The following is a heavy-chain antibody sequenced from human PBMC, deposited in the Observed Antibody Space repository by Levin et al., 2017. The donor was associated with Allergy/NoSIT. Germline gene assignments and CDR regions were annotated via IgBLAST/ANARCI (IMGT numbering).Heavy chain of an antibody. CDR1: GGSISTSY. D-gene: IGHD1-1*01. V-gene: IGHV4-59*08. CDR2: VYYSGNT. J-gene: IGHJ3*01. Sequence: SQTLSLTCTVSGGSISTSYWTWIRQPPGKGLEWIGYVYYSGNTNYNPSLQSRVTISVDTSKNQLSLRLSSVTAADTAVYYCARRVATRPMYAFDVWGQGTMVTVSS. CDR3: ARRVATRPMYAFDV.